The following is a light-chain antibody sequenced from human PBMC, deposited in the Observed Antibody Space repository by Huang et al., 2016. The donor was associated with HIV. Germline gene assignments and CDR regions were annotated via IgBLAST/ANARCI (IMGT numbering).Light chain of an antibody. Sequence: DIVMTQSPDSLAVSLGERATINCKSSQRVLYRSNNNNYLAWYQQKPGQPSKLLIYCASPLEPGVPDRFSGCVAGSDFPLSLSRLPTEDVARYYCQQYYSYPPTFGQGTKVEIK. J-gene: IGKJ1*01. CDR3: QQYYSYPPT. CDR1: QRVLYRSNNNNY. CDR2: CAS. V-gene: IGKV4-1*01.